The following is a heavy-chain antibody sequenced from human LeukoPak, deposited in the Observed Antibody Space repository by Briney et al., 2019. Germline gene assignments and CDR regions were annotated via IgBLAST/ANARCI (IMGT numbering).Heavy chain of an antibody. D-gene: IGHD3-22*01. Sequence: ASVTVSCKASGYTFTDYYMHWVRQAPGQGLEWMGRINPNSGGTNYAQKFQARVTMTRDTSISTAYMELSRLRSDDTALYYCARAAYYYDGSGYYLGDWGQGTLVTVS. CDR2: INPNSGGT. V-gene: IGHV1-2*06. J-gene: IGHJ4*02. CDR1: GYTFTDYY. CDR3: ARAAYYYDGSGYYLGD.